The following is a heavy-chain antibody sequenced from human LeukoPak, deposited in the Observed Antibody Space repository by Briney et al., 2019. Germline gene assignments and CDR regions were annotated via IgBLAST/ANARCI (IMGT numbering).Heavy chain of an antibody. V-gene: IGHV4-59*01. CDR3: ARDQVDYGGNSVGFDY. D-gene: IGHD4-23*01. J-gene: IGHJ4*02. CDR1: GGSISSYY. CDR2: IYYSGST. Sequence: PETLSLTCTVSGGSISSYYWSWIRQPPGRGLEWIGYIYYSGSTNYNPSLKSRVTISVDTSKNQFSLKLSSVTAADTAVYYCARDQVDYGGNSVGFDYWGQGTLVTVSS.